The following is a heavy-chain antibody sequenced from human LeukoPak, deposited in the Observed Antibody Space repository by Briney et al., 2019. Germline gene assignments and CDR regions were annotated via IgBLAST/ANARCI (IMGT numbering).Heavy chain of an antibody. Sequence: PGGSLRLSCAASGFTFSDYYMSWIRQAPGQGLEWVSYISGTSSYTTYADSVKGRFTISRDNAKNSLYLQMNSLRGEDTAVYYCARLGSIAAAGTPDYWGQGTLVTVSS. D-gene: IGHD6-13*01. CDR2: ISGTSSYT. V-gene: IGHV3-11*06. CDR3: ARLGSIAAAGTPDY. CDR1: GFTFSDYY. J-gene: IGHJ4*02.